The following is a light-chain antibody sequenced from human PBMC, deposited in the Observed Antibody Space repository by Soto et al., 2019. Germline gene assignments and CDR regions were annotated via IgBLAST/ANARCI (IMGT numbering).Light chain of an antibody. CDR1: SSDVGAYNY. J-gene: IGLJ3*02. Sequence: QSVLTQPPSASGSPGQSVTISCTGPSSDVGAYNYVAWYQQHAGKAPKLVIYEVTKRPSGVPDRFSGSKSANTASLTVSGLQAEDEADYYCSSFASSNTWVFGGGTKLTVL. V-gene: IGLV2-8*01. CDR2: EVT. CDR3: SSFASSNTWV.